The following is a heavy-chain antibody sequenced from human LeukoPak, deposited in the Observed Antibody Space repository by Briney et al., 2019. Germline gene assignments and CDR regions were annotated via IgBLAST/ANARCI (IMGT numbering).Heavy chain of an antibody. CDR2: IYSGGST. J-gene: IGHJ6*02. CDR1: GFTVSSNY. Sequence: GGSLRLSCAASGFTVSSNYMSWVRQAPGKGLEWVSVIYSGGSTYYADSVKGRFTISRDNSKNTLYLQMNSLRAEDTAVYYCAREGELRDGMDVWGQGTTVTVSS. D-gene: IGHD1-26*01. CDR3: AREGELRDGMDV. V-gene: IGHV3-53*01.